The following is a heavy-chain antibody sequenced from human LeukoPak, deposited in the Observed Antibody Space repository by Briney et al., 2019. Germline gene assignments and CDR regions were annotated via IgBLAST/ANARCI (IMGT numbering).Heavy chain of an antibody. V-gene: IGHV1-2*02. CDR1: GYTFTGYY. D-gene: IGHD2-15*01. Sequence: SVKVSCKASGYTFTGYYMHWVRQAPGQGLEWMGWINPHTGGTNYAQKFQGRVTMTRDTSISTAYMELGGLTSDDTAVYYCARPYCSGGSCHDHFDYWGQGTLVTVSS. CDR2: INPHTGGT. J-gene: IGHJ4*02. CDR3: ARPYCSGGSCHDHFDY.